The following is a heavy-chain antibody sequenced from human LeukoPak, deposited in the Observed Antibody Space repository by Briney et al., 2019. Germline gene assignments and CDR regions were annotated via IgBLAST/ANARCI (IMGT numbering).Heavy chain of an antibody. J-gene: IGHJ4*02. CDR1: GSSISSSSYY. CDR3: ARVRNPTYYFDY. Sequence: PSETLSLTRTVSGSSISSSSYYWGWIRQPPGKGLEWIGSIYHSGSTYYNPSLKSRVTISVDTSKNQFSLKLSSVTAADTAVYYCARVRNPTYYFDYWGQGTLVTVSS. CDR2: IYHSGST. V-gene: IGHV4-39*07.